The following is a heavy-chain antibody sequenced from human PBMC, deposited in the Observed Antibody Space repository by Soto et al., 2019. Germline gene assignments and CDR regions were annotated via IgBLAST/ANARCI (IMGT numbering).Heavy chain of an antibody. V-gene: IGHV4-30-4*01. CDR2: IYYSGST. Sequence: SETLSLTCTVSGGSISSGDYYWSWIRQPPGKGLEWIGYIYYSGSTYYNPSLKSRVTISVDTSKNQFSLKLSSVTAADTAVYYCAMGGYYDSSGYKSPWGQGTLVTVSS. CDR3: AMGGYYDSSGYKSP. D-gene: IGHD3-22*01. CDR1: GGSISSGDYY. J-gene: IGHJ5*02.